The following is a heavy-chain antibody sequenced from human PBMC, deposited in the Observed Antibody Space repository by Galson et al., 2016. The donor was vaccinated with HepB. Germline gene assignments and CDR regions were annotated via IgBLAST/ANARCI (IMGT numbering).Heavy chain of an antibody. CDR1: GFTFYNYA. D-gene: IGHD3-22*01. CDR3: ARHFSGSY. J-gene: IGHJ4*02. Sequence: SLRLSCAASGFTFYNYAMDWVRQAPGGGLEWVAAIGGNGSPTYYADSVRGRFSISRDNSKNTLYLQMNSLRAEDRAMYFCARHFSGSYLGQGTLVTVSS. V-gene: IGHV3-23*01. CDR2: IGGNGSPT.